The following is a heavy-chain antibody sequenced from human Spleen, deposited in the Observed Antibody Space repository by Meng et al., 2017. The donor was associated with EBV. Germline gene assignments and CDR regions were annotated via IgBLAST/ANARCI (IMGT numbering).Heavy chain of an antibody. CDR3: AGVASGSSGFDP. J-gene: IGHJ5*02. CDR2: IDTNTGRP. CDR1: GYSFFNYA. V-gene: IGHV7-4-1*02. Sequence: QVQRVQSGSELRRPGSSVKVSCKASGYSFFNYAMNWVRQVPGQGPEWMGWIDTNTGRPTFAQGFTGRFVFSLDTSVSTAYLQITSLKAEDTAVYYCAGVASGSSGFDPWGQGILVTVSS. D-gene: IGHD1-26*01.